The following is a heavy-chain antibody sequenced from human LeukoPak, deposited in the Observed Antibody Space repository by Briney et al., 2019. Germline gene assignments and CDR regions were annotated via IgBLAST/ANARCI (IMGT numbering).Heavy chain of an antibody. CDR2: ISADNGNT. CDR1: GYTFSSFG. Sequence: GASVKVSCKASGYTFSSFGINWVRQAPGQGLEWVGWISADNGNTNYAQKLQGRVTMITDTSTSTAYMELRSLRSDDTAVYYCARRSGFGEPRGFDPWGQGTLVTVSS. CDR3: ARRSGFGEPRGFDP. J-gene: IGHJ5*02. D-gene: IGHD3-10*01. V-gene: IGHV1-18*01.